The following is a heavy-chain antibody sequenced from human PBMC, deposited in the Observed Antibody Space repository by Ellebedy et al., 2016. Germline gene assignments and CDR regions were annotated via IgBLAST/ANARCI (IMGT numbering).Heavy chain of an antibody. J-gene: IGHJ6*02. CDR1: GFTFSSYA. D-gene: IGHD5-24*01. Sequence: GESLKISXAASGFTFSSYAMSWVRQAPGKGLEWVSAISGSGGSTYYADSVKGRFTISRDNSKNTLYLQMNSLRAEDTAVYYCAKGREMATIIYYYYYGMDVWGQGTTVTVSS. CDR3: AKGREMATIIYYYYYGMDV. V-gene: IGHV3-23*01. CDR2: ISGSGGST.